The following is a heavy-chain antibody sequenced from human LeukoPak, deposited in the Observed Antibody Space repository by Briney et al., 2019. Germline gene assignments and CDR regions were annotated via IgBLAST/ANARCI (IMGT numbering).Heavy chain of an antibody. CDR3: AKGPKVWLLYQFDY. Sequence: GGSLRPSCAASGFTFSSYWMSWVRQAPGKGLEWVANIKQDGSEKYYVDSVKGRFTISRDNAKNSLYLQMNSLRAEDTAVYYCAKGPKVWLLYQFDYWGQGTLVTVSS. D-gene: IGHD2-2*02. CDR1: GFTFSSYW. J-gene: IGHJ4*02. V-gene: IGHV3-7*03. CDR2: IKQDGSEK.